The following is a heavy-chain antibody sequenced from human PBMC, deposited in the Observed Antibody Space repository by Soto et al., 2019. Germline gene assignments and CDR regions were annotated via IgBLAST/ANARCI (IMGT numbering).Heavy chain of an antibody. Sequence: QVQLVESGGGVVQPGRSLRLSCAASGFTFSDCGMHWVRQAPGKELEWVAVETYEETEIHYADSVRGRFTSSRDNSKNMVYLQMDSLRVEDTAVYYCVKEPSSGYWRAADYWGQGTLITVSS. D-gene: IGHD6-25*01. CDR1: GFTFSDCG. J-gene: IGHJ4*02. CDR2: ETYEETEI. CDR3: VKEPSSGYWRAADY. V-gene: IGHV3-30*18.